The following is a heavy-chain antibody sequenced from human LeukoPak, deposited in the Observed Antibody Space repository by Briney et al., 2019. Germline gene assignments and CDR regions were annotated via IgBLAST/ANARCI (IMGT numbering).Heavy chain of an antibody. CDR1: GFTFSSYG. CDR2: IWYDGSNT. Sequence: GGSLRLSCAASGFTFSSYGMHWVRQAPGKGLEWVAIIWYDGSNTYYADSVKGRFTISRDNSKNTLYLQMNSLRAQDTPVFSFAKANFTTTCPQFNSGAQGPLAPVS. D-gene: IGHD4-23*01. J-gene: IGHJ4*02. V-gene: IGHV3-33*06. CDR3: AKANFTTTCPQFNS.